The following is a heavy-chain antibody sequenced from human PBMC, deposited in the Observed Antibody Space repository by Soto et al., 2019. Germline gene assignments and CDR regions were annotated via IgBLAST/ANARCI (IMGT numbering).Heavy chain of an antibody. CDR1: GYSFTSYW. CDR3: AVYGSSSHWDPFDS. V-gene: IGHV5-10-1*04. D-gene: IGHD6-6*01. CDR2: IDPSDSYT. Sequence: ESLKISCKGSGYSFTSYWISWVRQMPGKGLEWMGRIDPSDSYTNYSPSFQGQVTISADRSISTAYLQWSNLKASDSAMYYCAVYGSSSHWDPFDSCGQGTLVTVSS. J-gene: IGHJ4*02.